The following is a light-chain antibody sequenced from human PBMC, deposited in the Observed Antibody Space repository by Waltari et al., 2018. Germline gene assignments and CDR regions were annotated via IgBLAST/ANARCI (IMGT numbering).Light chain of an antibody. CDR1: SSDVGAYNY. V-gene: IGLV2-14*03. Sequence: QSALPQPASVSGSPGQSITISCTGSSSDVGAYNYVSWYQHHPAKAPQLIISDVSDRPSGVSDRFSGSKSGNTASLSISGLRADDEANYYCSSYTSVNTVVFGGGTKVTVL. J-gene: IGLJ2*01. CDR2: DVS. CDR3: SSYTSVNTVV.